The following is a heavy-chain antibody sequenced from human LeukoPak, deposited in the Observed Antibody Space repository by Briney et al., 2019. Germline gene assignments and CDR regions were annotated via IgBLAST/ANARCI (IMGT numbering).Heavy chain of an antibody. CDR2: INHSGST. J-gene: IGHJ6*02. CDR1: GGSFSGYY. Sequence: SETLSLTCAVYGGSFSGYYWSWIRQPPGKGLEWIGEINHSGSTNYNPSLKSRVTISVDTSKNQFSLKLSSVTAADTAAYYCARHRQVSRYFDWLSQNVIAQDGMDVWGQGTTVTVSS. V-gene: IGHV4-34*01. D-gene: IGHD3-9*01. CDR3: ARHRQVSRYFDWLSQNVIAQDGMDV.